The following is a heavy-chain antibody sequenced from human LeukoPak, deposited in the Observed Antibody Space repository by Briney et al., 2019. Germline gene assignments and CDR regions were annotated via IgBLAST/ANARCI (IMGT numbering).Heavy chain of an antibody. D-gene: IGHD6-19*01. CDR2: ISGSGGRT. V-gene: IGHV3-23*01. J-gene: IGHJ6*02. CDR3: AKDRSGGGDYYFGMDV. Sequence: GGSLRLSCAASGLTFSSYAMSWVRRAPGKGLEWVSSISGSGGRTYYADSVKGRFTISRDNSQNTLYLQMNSLRAEDTAVYYCAKDRSGGGDYYFGMDVWGPGTTVTVSS. CDR1: GLTFSSYA.